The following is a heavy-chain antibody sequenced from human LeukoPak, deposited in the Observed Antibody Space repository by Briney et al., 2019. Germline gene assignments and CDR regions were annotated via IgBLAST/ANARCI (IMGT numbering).Heavy chain of an antibody. V-gene: IGHV1-2*02. D-gene: IGHD5-24*01. J-gene: IGHJ1*01. CDR2: INPNSGVT. CDR1: GYTFTGHF. Sequence: ASVKVSCKASGYTFTGHFMFWVRQSPGKGLEWMAWINPNSGVTSFAQKFQGRVTLTRDTSISTAYMELSRLRSDDTAVYYCARDRTQFRAYFQHWGQGTLVTVSS. CDR3: ARDRTQFRAYFQH.